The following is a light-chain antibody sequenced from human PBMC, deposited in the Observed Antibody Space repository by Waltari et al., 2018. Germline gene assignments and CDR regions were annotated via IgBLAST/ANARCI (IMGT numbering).Light chain of an antibody. CDR2: AAS. J-gene: IGKJ2*01. V-gene: IGKV1-9*01. CDR3: QQLNSYPPMYT. Sequence: DIQLTQSPSFLSASVGDRVTITCRASQGISSYLAWYQQKPWKAPKLLIYAASTLQRGVPSRFSGSGSGTEFPLPISSLQPEDFATYYCQQLNSYPPMYTFGQGTKLEIK. CDR1: QGISSY.